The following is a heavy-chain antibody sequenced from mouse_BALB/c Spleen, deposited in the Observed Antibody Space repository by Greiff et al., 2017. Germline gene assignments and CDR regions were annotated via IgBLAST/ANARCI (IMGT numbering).Heavy chain of an antibody. J-gene: IGHJ2*01. V-gene: IGHV5-6*02. Sequence: EVMLVESGGDLVKPGGSLKLSCAASGFTFSSYGMSWVRQTPDKRLEWVATISSGGSYTYYPDSVKGRFTISRDNAKNTLYLQMSSLKSEDTAMYYCARHKAFGDYLDYWGQGTTLTVSS. CDR2: ISSGGSYT. D-gene: IGHD1-1*02. CDR1: GFTFSSYG. CDR3: ARHKAFGDYLDY.